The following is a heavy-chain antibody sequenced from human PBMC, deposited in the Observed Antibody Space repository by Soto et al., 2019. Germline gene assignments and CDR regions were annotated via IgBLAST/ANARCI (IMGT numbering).Heavy chain of an antibody. CDR1: GGSISSSSYY. CDR3: ARQDFKYYDILTGYPGLLDY. J-gene: IGHJ4*02. Sequence: TSETLSLTCTVSGGSISSSSYYWGWIRQPPGKGLEWIGSIYYSGSTYYNPSLKSRVTISVDTSKNQFSLKLSSVTAADTAVYYCARQDFKYYDILTGYPGLLDYWGQGTLVTVSS. D-gene: IGHD3-9*01. V-gene: IGHV4-39*01. CDR2: IYYSGST.